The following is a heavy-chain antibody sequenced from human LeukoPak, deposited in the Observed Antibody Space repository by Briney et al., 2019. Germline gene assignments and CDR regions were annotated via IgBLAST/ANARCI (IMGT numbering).Heavy chain of an antibody. Sequence: SVKVSCKASGGTFSSYAISWVRQAPGQGLEWMGGIIPIFGTANYAQKFQGRVTITADESTSTAYMELSSLRSEDTAVYYCARDSSGYSGSSKNAFDIWGQGTMVTVSS. D-gene: IGHD6-6*01. CDR2: IIPIFGTA. CDR1: GGTFSSYA. J-gene: IGHJ3*02. V-gene: IGHV1-69*01. CDR3: ARDSSGYSGSSKNAFDI.